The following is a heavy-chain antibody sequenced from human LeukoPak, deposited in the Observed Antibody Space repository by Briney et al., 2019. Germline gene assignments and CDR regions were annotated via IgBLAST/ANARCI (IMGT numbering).Heavy chain of an antibody. CDR2: ISYDGSNK. V-gene: IGHV3-30*18. CDR3: AKDTRVTYYYDSSGYYPDY. J-gene: IGHJ4*02. D-gene: IGHD3-22*01. CDR1: GFTSSSYG. Sequence: GGSLRLSCAASGFTSSSYGMHWVRQAPGKGLEWVAVISYDGSNKYYADSVKGRFTISRDNSKNTLYLQMNSLRAEDTAVYYCAKDTRVTYYYDSSGYYPDYWGQGTLVTVSS.